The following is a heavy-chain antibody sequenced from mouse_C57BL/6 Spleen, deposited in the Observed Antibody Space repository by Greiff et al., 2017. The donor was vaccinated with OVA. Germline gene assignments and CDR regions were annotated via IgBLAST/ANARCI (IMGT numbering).Heavy chain of an antibody. D-gene: IGHD2-3*01. CDR1: GYSITSGYD. J-gene: IGHJ2*01. Sequence: DVQLVESGPGMVKPSQSLSLTCTVTGYSITSGYDWHWIRHFPGNKLEWMGYISYSGSTNYNPSLKSRISITHDTSKNHFFLKLNSVTTEDTATYYCARARWLLHFDYWGQGTTLTVSS. CDR2: ISYSGST. CDR3: ARARWLLHFDY. V-gene: IGHV3-1*01.